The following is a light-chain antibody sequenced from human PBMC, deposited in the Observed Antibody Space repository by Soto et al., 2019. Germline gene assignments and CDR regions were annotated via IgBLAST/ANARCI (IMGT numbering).Light chain of an antibody. Sequence: EIVLTQSPGTLSLSPGERATLSCRASQSVSNTCLAWYQQKPGQAPRLLIYGASSRATGIPDRFSGSGSGTDFTLTISRLEPEDFAVYFCHQYGTSPRTFGPGTKVEF. CDR2: GAS. CDR3: HQYGTSPRT. CDR1: QSVSNTC. V-gene: IGKV3-20*01. J-gene: IGKJ1*01.